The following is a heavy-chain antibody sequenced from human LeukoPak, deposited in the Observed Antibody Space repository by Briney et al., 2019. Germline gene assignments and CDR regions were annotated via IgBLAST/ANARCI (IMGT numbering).Heavy chain of an antibody. CDR2: IYTSGST. Sequence: SETLSLTCTVSGGSISSYYWSWIRQPAGKGLGWIGRIYTSGSTNYNPSLKSRVTMSVDTSKNQFSLKLSSVTAADTAVYYCARDRYCSSTTCYENRYFDYWGQGTLVTVSS. CDR3: ARDRYCSSTTCYENRYFDY. J-gene: IGHJ4*02. CDR1: GGSISSYY. V-gene: IGHV4-4*07. D-gene: IGHD2-2*01.